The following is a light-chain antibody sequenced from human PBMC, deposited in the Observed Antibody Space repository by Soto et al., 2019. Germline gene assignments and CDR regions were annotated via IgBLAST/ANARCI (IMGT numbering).Light chain of an antibody. V-gene: IGLV1-44*01. Sequence: QSVLTQPPSVSGAPGQRVSISCTGSSTNIGAGYGVHWYQQRPGTAPKLLIYSNNQRPSGVPDRFSGSKSGTSASLAISGLQSEDEADYYCAAWDDSLNGPVFGGGTKVTVL. CDR1: STNIGAGYG. CDR2: SNN. CDR3: AAWDDSLNGPV. J-gene: IGLJ2*01.